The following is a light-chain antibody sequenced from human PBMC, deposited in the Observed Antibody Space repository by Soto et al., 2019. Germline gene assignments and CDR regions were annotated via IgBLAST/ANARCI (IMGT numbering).Light chain of an antibody. CDR1: SGSIASNY. CDR2: EGN. J-gene: IGLJ3*02. V-gene: IGLV6-57*01. Sequence: NFMLTQPHSVSASPGKTVTISCTRSSGSIASNYVHWYQQRPGSSPPTVIYEGNHRPSGVTDRFSGSIDSSSNSASLTISGRKTEEEADYYCQSYGSSNFWVFGGGTKVTVL. CDR3: QSYGSSNFWV.